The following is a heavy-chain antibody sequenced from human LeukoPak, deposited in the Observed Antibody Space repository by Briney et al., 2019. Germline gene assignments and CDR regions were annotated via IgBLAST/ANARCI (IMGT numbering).Heavy chain of an antibody. Sequence: SSETLSLTCTVSSGSISTYYWSWIRQPPGKGLEWIGYIYYSGSTSYNPSLKSRVTISLDTSKNQFSLQLSSVTAADTAVYYCARDRYGYDSSFDYWGQGTLVTVSS. V-gene: IGHV4-59*01. CDR3: ARDRYGYDSSFDY. CDR2: IYYSGST. D-gene: IGHD5-12*01. CDR1: SGSISTYY. J-gene: IGHJ4*02.